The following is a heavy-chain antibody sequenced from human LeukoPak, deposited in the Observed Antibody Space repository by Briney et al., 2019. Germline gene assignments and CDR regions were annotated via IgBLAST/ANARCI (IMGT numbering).Heavy chain of an antibody. D-gene: IGHD6-19*01. Sequence: ASVEVSCKASGYTFTSYYMHWVRQAPGQGLEWMGIINPSGGSTSYAQKFQGRVTMTRDTSTSTVYMELSSLRSEDTAVYYCARDPGLAVAGSIFDYWGQGTLVTVSS. CDR1: GYTFTSYY. CDR3: ARDPGLAVAGSIFDY. J-gene: IGHJ4*02. V-gene: IGHV1-46*01. CDR2: INPSGGST.